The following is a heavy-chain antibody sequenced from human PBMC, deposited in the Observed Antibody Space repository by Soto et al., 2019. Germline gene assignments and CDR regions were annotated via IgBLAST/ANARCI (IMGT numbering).Heavy chain of an antibody. CDR1: GFIFHEHA. V-gene: IGHV3-9*01. J-gene: IGHJ4*02. Sequence: GGSLRLSCEGSGFIFHEHAMFWVRQFPGKGLEWVSGISWNSATVSYADAVTGRFTISRDNDKSSLYLQMDSLRPEDTAFYYCAKDMYNYNDLGGFFDLWGQGTLVTVSS. D-gene: IGHD3-22*01. CDR3: AKDMYNYNDLGGFFDL. CDR2: ISWNSATV.